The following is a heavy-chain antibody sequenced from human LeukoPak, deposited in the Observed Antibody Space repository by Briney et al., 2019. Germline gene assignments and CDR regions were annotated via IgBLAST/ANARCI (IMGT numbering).Heavy chain of an antibody. CDR3: TRDRQIERFYS. CDR1: GGSISRSRDY. CDR2: IYYGGST. J-gene: IGHJ5*01. D-gene: IGHD5-24*01. Sequence: SEILSLTCSVSGGSISRSRDYWGWIRQSPGEGLEWIGTIYYGGSTHYNPSLKSRVTISMDTSKNQFSLNLSSVTAADTAVYYCTRDRQIERFYSWGQGTLVTVSS. V-gene: IGHV4-39*07.